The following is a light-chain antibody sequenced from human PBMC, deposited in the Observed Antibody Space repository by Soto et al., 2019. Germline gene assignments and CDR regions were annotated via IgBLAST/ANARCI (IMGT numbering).Light chain of an antibody. CDR2: AAS. CDR1: QSISSW. CDR3: QQYNSWGWK. Sequence: DTQMTQSPSTRSASVGDRVSSTFLASQSISSWLAWYQQKPGKAPKLLIYAASSLQSGVPSRFSGSGSGTEFTLTISSLQPDDFATYYCQQYNSWGWKFGQGTKGDI. V-gene: IGKV1-5*01. J-gene: IGKJ1*01.